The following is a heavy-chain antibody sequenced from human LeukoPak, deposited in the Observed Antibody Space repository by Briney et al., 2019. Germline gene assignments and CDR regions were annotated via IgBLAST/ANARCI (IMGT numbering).Heavy chain of an antibody. CDR1: GFSFNTYG. V-gene: IGHV3-33*01. CDR3: ARDNMVRGVKRMAYYYYGMDV. J-gene: IGHJ6*02. Sequence: GGSLRLSCVAFGFSFNTYGMHWVRQAPGKGLEWVAVIWSDGTNKYYADSVKGRFTISRDNSKKTLSLQMNSLGGEDTAVYYCARDNMVRGVKRMAYYYYGMDVWGQGTTVTVSS. D-gene: IGHD3-10*01. CDR2: IWSDGTNK.